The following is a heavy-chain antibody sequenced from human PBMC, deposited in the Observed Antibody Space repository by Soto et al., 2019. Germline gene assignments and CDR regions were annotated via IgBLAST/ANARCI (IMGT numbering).Heavy chain of an antibody. CDR1: GGTFSSYA. CDR2: IIPIFGTA. D-gene: IGHD3-9*01. Sequence: SVKVSCKASGGTFSSYAISWVRQAPGQGLEWMGGIIPIFGTANYAQKFQGRVTITADKSTSTAYMELSSLRSEDTAVYYRASRGYDILTGYYNNWFDPWGQGTLVTVSS. J-gene: IGHJ5*02. CDR3: ASRGYDILTGYYNNWFDP. V-gene: IGHV1-69*06.